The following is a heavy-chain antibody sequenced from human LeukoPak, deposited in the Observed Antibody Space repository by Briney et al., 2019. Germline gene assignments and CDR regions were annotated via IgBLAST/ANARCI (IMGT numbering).Heavy chain of an antibody. V-gene: IGHV3-23*01. CDR2: ISGSGGST. Sequence: GGSLRLSCAASGFTFSGSAKHWVRQAPGKGLEWVSAISGSGGSTYYADSVKGRFTISRDNSKNTLYLQMNSLRAEDTAVYYCAKGLRFLEWPRDAFDIWGQGTMVTVSS. D-gene: IGHD3-3*01. CDR3: AKGLRFLEWPRDAFDI. J-gene: IGHJ3*02. CDR1: GFTFSGSA.